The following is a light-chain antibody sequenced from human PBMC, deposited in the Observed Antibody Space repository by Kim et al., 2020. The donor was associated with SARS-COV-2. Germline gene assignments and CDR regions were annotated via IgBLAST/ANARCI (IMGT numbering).Light chain of an antibody. CDR2: YDD. CDR3: ATWDDSLNSWV. Sequence: ELTQPPSLSEAPSQRVTISCSGTWSNVGKNGVNWYQQFPGKPPKILIYYDDLLPSGVSGRFTGSKSGTSASLTIGGLQSDDEADYYCATWDDSLNSWVFGGGTQLTVL. J-gene: IGLJ3*02. CDR1: WSNVGKNG. V-gene: IGLV1-36*01.